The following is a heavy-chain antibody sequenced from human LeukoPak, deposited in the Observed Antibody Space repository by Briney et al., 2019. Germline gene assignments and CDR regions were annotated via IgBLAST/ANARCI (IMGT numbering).Heavy chain of an antibody. Sequence: PGGSLRLSCAASGFTFSNYAMSWVRQAPGKGLEWVSGISGSGVVTYYADSVKGRFTISRHNSKNTLYLQMGSLRAEDMAVYYCARKPLSRWWLDYWGQGTLVTVSS. CDR1: GFTFSNYA. CDR3: ARKPLSRWWLDY. CDR2: ISGSGVVT. D-gene: IGHD2-15*01. V-gene: IGHV3-23*01. J-gene: IGHJ4*02.